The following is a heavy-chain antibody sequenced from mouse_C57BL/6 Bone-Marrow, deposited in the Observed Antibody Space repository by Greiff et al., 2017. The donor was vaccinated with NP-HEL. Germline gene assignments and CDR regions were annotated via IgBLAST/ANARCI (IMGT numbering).Heavy chain of an antibody. Sequence: EVKVVESGGDLVKPGGSLKLSCAASGFTFSSYGMSWVRPTPDKRLEWVATISSGGSYTYYPDSVKGRFTISRDNAKNTLYLQMSSLKSEDTAMYYCARPDGYSSWFAYWGQGTLVTVSA. CDR3: ARPDGYSSWFAY. CDR1: GFTFSSYG. J-gene: IGHJ3*01. D-gene: IGHD2-3*01. CDR2: ISSGGSYT. V-gene: IGHV5-6*01.